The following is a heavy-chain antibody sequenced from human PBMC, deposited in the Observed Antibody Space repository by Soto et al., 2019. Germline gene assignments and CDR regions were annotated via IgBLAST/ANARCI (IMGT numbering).Heavy chain of an antibody. D-gene: IGHD3-22*01. CDR3: ARAPKDYYDSSGYYPEGAFDI. J-gene: IGHJ3*02. V-gene: IGHV1-69*01. CDR2: IIPIFGTA. Sequence: QVQLVQSGAEVKKPGSSVKVSCKASGGTFSSYAISWVRQAPGQGLEWMGGIIPIFGTANYAQKFQGRVTITADESTSTAYMELSSLRSEDTAVYYCARAPKDYYDSSGYYPEGAFDIWGQGTMVTVSS. CDR1: GGTFSSYA.